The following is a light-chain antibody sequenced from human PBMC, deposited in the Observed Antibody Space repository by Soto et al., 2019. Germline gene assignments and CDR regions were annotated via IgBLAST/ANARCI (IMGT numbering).Light chain of an antibody. CDR2: DAS. J-gene: IGKJ1*01. Sequence: EIVLTQSPATLSLSPGERATLSCRASQSVNSYLAWYQQKPGQAPRLLIYDASNRAPGIPARFSGSGSGTDFTLSIGCLEPGEFAVYYCRQRSKCPCTFGQGTQLAIK. CDR1: QSVNSY. V-gene: IGKV3-11*01. CDR3: RQRSKCPCT.